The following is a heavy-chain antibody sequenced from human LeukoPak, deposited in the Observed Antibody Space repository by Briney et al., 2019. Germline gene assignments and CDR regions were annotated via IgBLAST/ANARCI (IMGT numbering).Heavy chain of an antibody. J-gene: IGHJ5*02. CDR3: ARESKRMVYAIRVGNWFDP. CDR1: GGSISSSSYY. Sequence: TPSETLSLTCTVSGGSISSSSYYWGWIRQPPGKGLEWIGSIYYSGSTYYNPSLKSRVTISVDTSKNQFSLKLSSVTAADTAVYYCARESKRMVYAIRVGNWFDPWGQGTLVTVSS. CDR2: IYYSGST. V-gene: IGHV4-39*07. D-gene: IGHD2-8*01.